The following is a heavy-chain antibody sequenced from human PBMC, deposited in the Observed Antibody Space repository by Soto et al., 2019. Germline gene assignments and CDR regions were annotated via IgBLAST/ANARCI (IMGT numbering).Heavy chain of an antibody. Sequence: ASVKVSCKASGYTFTSSGISWVRQAPGQGLEWMGWISVDNGNTNYAQKFQGRVTMTRDTSTSTAYMKLRSLRSDDTAVYYCARHGSSTDFDYWGQGALVTVSS. D-gene: IGHD5-12*01. V-gene: IGHV1-18*01. CDR2: ISVDNGNT. CDR3: ARHGSSTDFDY. CDR1: GYTFTSSG. J-gene: IGHJ4*02.